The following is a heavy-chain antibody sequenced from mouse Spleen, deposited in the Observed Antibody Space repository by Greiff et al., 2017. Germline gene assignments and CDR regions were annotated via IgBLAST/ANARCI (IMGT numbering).Heavy chain of an antibody. CDR1: GYTFTSYV. V-gene: IGHV1-14*01. Sequence: VQLKQSGPELVKPGASVKMSCKASGYTFTSYVMHWVKQKPGQGLEWIGYINPYNDGTKYNEKFKGKATLTSDKSSSTAYMELSSLTSEDSAVYYCAGDGNYAYWYFDVWGAGTTVTVSS. D-gene: IGHD2-1*01. J-gene: IGHJ1*01. CDR3: AGDGNYAYWYFDV. CDR2: INPYNDGT.